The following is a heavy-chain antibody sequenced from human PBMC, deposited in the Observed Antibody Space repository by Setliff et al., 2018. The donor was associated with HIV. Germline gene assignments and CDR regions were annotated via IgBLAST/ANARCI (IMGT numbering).Heavy chain of an antibody. CDR1: GYTFGYNY. CDR3: SRDVGVPGRGNALDY. CDR2: VAPNSGDT. V-gene: IGHV1-2*06. J-gene: IGHJ4*02. Sequence: ASVKVSCKTSGYTFGYNYIHWVRQAPGQGLEWMGRVAPNSGDTKYAQKFEGRVTVTRDTSINTVYMEVSSLRSDDTAVYYCSRDVGVPGRGNALDYWGQGTQVTVSS. D-gene: IGHD1-26*01.